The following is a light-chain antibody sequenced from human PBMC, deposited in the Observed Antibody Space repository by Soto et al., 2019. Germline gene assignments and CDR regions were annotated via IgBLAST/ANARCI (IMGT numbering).Light chain of an antibody. CDR1: SSDVGGYNY. J-gene: IGLJ2*01. CDR2: DVS. CDR3: SSYTSSSTLVV. V-gene: IGLV2-14*01. Sequence: QSALTQHASVSGSPGQSINISCTGTSSDVGGYNYVSWYQQHPGKAPKLMIYDVSNRPSGVSNRFSGSKSGNTASLTISGLQAEDEADYYCSSYTSSSTLVVFGGGTKVTVL.